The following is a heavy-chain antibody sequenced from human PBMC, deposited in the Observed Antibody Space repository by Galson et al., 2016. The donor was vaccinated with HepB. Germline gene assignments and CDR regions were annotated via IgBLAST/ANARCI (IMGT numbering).Heavy chain of an antibody. D-gene: IGHD6-25*01. CDR3: ARHGRTAAVEFDY. V-gene: IGHV4-39*01. J-gene: IGHJ4*02. CDR2: IYSGGRT. Sequence: SETLSLTCTVSGGSISSGTYYWGWIRQPPGKGLEWIGTIYSGGRTYYNPSLMSRLTTSVDTSKNQFSLRLSSVTAADTAVYYCARHGRTAAVEFDYWGQGTLVTVSS. CDR1: GGSISSGTYY.